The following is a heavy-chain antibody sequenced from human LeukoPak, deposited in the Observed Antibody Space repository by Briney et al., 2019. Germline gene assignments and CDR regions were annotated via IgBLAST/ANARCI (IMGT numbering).Heavy chain of an antibody. D-gene: IGHD6-13*01. J-gene: IGHJ4*02. CDR2: IYSTGST. CDR1: GGSISSYY. V-gene: IGHV4-4*07. CDR3: ARQIASAGTAGFDF. Sequence: SETLSLTCTVSGGSISSYYWSWIRQPAGKELEWIGRIYSTGSTNYNPSLKSRVTMSVDTSKNQFSLRLRSVTAADTAVYYCARQIASAGTAGFDFWGQGALVTVSS.